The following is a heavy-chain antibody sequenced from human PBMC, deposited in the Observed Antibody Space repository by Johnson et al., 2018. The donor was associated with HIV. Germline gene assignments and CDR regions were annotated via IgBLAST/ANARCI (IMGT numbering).Heavy chain of an antibody. CDR1: GFSFSSYG. CDR3: AKGHSSGYPKDAFDI. V-gene: IGHV3-30*02. D-gene: IGHD3-22*01. J-gene: IGHJ3*02. CDR2: MRYDGDIT. Sequence: QVQLLESGGRVVQPGGSLRLSCAASGFSFSSYGMHWVRQAPGKGLEWVTFMRYDGDITYYVDSVKGRFTISRDNSKNTLYLQMNSLRTEDTAMYYCAKGHSSGYPKDAFDIWGRGTIVTVSS.